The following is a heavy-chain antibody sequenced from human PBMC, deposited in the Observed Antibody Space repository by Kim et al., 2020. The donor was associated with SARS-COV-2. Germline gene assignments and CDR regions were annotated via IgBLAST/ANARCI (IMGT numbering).Heavy chain of an antibody. J-gene: IGHJ4*02. CDR3: ASPLYCRGGSCYS. Sequence: GGSLRLSCVASGFTFSNYGMHWVRQAPGKGLEWVAVIWYDGNKKYYTDSVKGRFTIYRDNSKNTLSLQMNSLRVEDTAVYYGASPLYCRGGSCYSWGQGTLVTVSP. V-gene: IGHV3-33*01. D-gene: IGHD2-15*01. CDR1: GFTFSNYG. CDR2: IWYDGNKK.